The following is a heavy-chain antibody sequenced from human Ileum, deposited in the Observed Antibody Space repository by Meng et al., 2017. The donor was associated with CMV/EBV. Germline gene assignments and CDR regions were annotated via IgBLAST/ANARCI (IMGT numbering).Heavy chain of an antibody. D-gene: IGHD5-24*01. Sequence: QAQLQESGPVLVKPSQTLSLTCTVSGDSVSGGTYSWNWIRQPAGKGLEWIGRINPTGTTNYNPSLKSRVIISSDTSNNQFSLELTSVTAADTAVYYCARGANGFNLGFFDSWGQGSLVTVSS. CDR3: ARGANGFNLGFFDS. CDR1: GDSVSGGTYS. CDR2: INPTGTT. V-gene: IGHV4-61*02. J-gene: IGHJ4*02.